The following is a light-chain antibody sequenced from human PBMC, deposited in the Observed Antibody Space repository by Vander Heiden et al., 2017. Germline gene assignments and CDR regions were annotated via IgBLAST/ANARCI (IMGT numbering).Light chain of an antibody. J-gene: IGKJ1*01. CDR2: DAS. Sequence: DIVLTQPPATLSLSPGERATLSCRASQSVSSNLGWYQQKPGQAPRLLIYDASNRANGIPDRFSGSGSGTDFTLTSSSRQPEDFAVYYWQQGSNSRTFGQGTKVEIK. V-gene: IGKV3-11*01. CDR1: QSVSSN. CDR3: QQGSNSRT.